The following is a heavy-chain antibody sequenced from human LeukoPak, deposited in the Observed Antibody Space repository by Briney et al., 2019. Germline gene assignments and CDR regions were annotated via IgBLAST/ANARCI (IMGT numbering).Heavy chain of an antibody. V-gene: IGHV3-23*01. CDR3: AKVAIRGDILTGYFALDY. CDR1: GFTFSSYG. D-gene: IGHD3-9*01. J-gene: IGHJ4*02. CDR2: ISGLGGTT. Sequence: TGGSLRLSCVVSGFTFSSYGMSWVRQAPGKGLEWVSTISGLGGTTYYADSVKGRFTISRDNSRNTLYLQMNSLRGEDTAAYYCAKVAIRGDILTGYFALDYWGQGTLVTVSS.